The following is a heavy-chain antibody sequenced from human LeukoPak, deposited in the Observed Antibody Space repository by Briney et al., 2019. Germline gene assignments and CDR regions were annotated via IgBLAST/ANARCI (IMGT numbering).Heavy chain of an antibody. J-gene: IGHJ6*04. D-gene: IGHD3-10*02. CDR1: GFIFDDYA. Sequence: PGGSLRLSCVTSGFIFDDYAMHWVRQGPGKGLEWVSGISSNSGGIAYVDSVKGRFTISRDNAKNSLYLQMNSLRAEDTAVYYCAELGITMIGGVWGKGTTVTISS. CDR3: AELGITMIGGV. CDR2: ISSNSGGI. V-gene: IGHV3-9*01.